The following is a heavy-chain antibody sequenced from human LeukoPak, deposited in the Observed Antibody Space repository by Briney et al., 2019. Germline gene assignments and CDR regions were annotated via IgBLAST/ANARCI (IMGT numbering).Heavy chain of an antibody. J-gene: IGHJ4*02. CDR1: GGSISSYY. CDR3: ARRDGYNSLYFDF. Sequence: SETLSLTCTVSGGSISSYYWSWIRQPPGKGLEWIGYIPYSGSTNYNPSLKSRVTISVDTSKNQFSLKLTSVTAADTAMYYCARRDGYNSLYFDFWGQGTLVTVSS. CDR2: IPYSGST. V-gene: IGHV4-59*08. D-gene: IGHD5-24*01.